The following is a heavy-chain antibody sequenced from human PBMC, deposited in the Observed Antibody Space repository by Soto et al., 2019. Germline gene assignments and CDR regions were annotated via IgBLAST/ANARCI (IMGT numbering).Heavy chain of an antibody. J-gene: IGHJ5*02. CDR2: IYYSGTT. Sequence: SETLSLTCTLSGGAISDARFYWGWIRQPPGKGLEWVGSIYYSGTTFYNPSLQSRVTISVDTSKNQFSLNPNSVTAADTALYYCARQKWEQPKWFDPWGRGTLVTVFS. CDR3: ARQKWEQPKWFDP. CDR1: GGAISDARFY. D-gene: IGHD1-26*01. V-gene: IGHV4-39*01.